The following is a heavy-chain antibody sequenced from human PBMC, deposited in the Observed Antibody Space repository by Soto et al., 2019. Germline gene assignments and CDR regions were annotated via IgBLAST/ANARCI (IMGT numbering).Heavy chain of an antibody. J-gene: IGHJ6*02. CDR1: GGSISSGGYY. CDR3: ARDQVSRAAYYYGMDV. V-gene: IGHV4-31*03. D-gene: IGHD6-25*01. Sequence: PSETLSLTCTVSGGSISSGGYYWSWIRQHPGKGLEWIGYIYYSGSTYYNPSLKSRVTISVDTSKNQFSLKLSSVTAADTAVYYCARDQVSRAAYYYGMDVWGQGTTVTVSS. CDR2: IYYSGST.